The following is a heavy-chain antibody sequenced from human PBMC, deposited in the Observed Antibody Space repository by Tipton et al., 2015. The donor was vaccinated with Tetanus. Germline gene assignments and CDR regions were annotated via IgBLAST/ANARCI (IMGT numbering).Heavy chain of an antibody. V-gene: IGHV4-39*02. Sequence: TLSLTCTVSGASLSSSDYYWGWIRQPPGKGLEWIGSIYYSGRTYYNPSLKSRITISVDMSKNQFSLKLSSVTVADTAMYYCAREQARGARGWNYFDYWGQGTLVTVSS. J-gene: IGHJ4*02. CDR1: GASLSSSDYY. CDR3: AREQARGARGWNYFDY. D-gene: IGHD6-6*01. CDR2: IYYSGRT.